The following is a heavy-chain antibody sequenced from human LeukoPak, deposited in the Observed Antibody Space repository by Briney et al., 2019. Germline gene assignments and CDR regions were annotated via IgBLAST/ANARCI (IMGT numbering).Heavy chain of an antibody. CDR1: GFTVSSNY. V-gene: IGHV3-53*01. CDR2: IYSGGST. D-gene: IGHD3-10*01. Sequence: GGSLRLSCAASGFTVSSNYMSWVRQAPGKGLEWVSVIYSGGSTYYADSVKGRFTISRDNSKNTLYLQMNSLRAEDTAVYYCARIGISMVQGAFDAFDIWGQGTMVTVSS. CDR3: ARIGISMVQGAFDAFDI. J-gene: IGHJ3*02.